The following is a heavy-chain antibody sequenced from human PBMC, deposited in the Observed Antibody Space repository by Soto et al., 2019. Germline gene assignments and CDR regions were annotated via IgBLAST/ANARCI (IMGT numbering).Heavy chain of an antibody. CDR2: ISAGGGGST. D-gene: IGHD6-19*01. Sequence: PGRTMRLSCAPVEITSSNYAMTWAPKDPGKGLERVESISAGGGGSTYYAYSGKGRFTTARYNSTNTVYLQMNSLRAEDTAAYSCAKNGYSSGWYGLSFDYWGQGTLVTVSS. V-gene: IGHV3-23*01. J-gene: IGHJ4*02. CDR1: EITSSNYA. CDR3: AKNGYSSGWYGLSFDY.